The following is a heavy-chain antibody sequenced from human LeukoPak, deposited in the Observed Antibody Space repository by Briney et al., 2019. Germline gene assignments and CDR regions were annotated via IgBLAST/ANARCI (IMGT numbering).Heavy chain of an antibody. CDR1: GFSFSTYG. V-gene: IGHV3-30*18. Sequence: GGSLRLSCAASGFSFSTYGMHWVRQAPGKGLGWVAVITYDGYYKYYANSVKGRFTISSDNSKNTLYLQMNSLRAEDTAVYYCAKDRSAGVRASPMDYWGQGTLVTVSP. CDR3: AKDRSAGVRASPMDY. J-gene: IGHJ4*02. CDR2: ITYDGYYK. D-gene: IGHD3-10*01.